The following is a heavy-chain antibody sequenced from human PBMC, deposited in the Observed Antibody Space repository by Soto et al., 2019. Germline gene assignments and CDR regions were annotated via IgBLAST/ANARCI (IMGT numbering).Heavy chain of an antibody. V-gene: IGHV4-59*01. CDR1: GVSISSYY. CDR2: IYYSGST. J-gene: IGHJ4*01. D-gene: IGHD4-17*01. CDR3: AIVSYGGRRVSFFDF. Sequence: PSETLSLTCTVSGVSISSYYWRWIRQPPGKGLEWIGYIYYSGSTNYNPSLKSRVTISVDTSKNQFSLKLSSLTAADTAVYYCAIVSYGGRRVSFFDFWGQGTPVTVSS.